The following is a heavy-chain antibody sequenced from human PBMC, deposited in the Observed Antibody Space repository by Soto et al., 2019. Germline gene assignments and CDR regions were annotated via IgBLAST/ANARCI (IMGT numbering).Heavy chain of an antibody. CDR3: ARPLGIAARMGYYYGMDV. J-gene: IGHJ6*02. V-gene: IGHV3-30-3*01. Sequence: GGSLRLSCAASGFTFSSYAMHWVRQAPGKGLEWVAVISYDGSNKYYADSVKGRFTISRDNSKNTLYLQMNSLRAEDTAVYYCARPLGIAARMGYYYGMDVWGQGTTVTVSS. CDR2: ISYDGSNK. CDR1: GFTFSSYA. D-gene: IGHD6-6*01.